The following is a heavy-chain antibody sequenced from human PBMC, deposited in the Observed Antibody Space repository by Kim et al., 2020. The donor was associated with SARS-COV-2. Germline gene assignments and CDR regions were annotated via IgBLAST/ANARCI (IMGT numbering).Heavy chain of an antibody. CDR1: GYTFSNYA. J-gene: IGHJ4*02. V-gene: IGHV1-3*01. D-gene: IGHD3-3*01. CDR3: ARGGAVLRFLEWLSSYFDY. CDR2: INAGSGNT. Sequence: ASVKVSCKASGYTFSNYAMHWVRQAPGQRLEWMGWINAGSGNTEYSQKFQGRLIITRDTSASTAYMERSSLRSEDTAVYYCARGGAVLRFLEWLSSYFDYWGQGTQVTVSS.